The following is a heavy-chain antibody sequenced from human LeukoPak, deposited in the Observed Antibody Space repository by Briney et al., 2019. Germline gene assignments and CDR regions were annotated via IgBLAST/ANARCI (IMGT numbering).Heavy chain of an antibody. D-gene: IGHD3-22*01. V-gene: IGHV3-21*01. J-gene: IGHJ4*02. Sequence: GGSLRLSCAASGFIFSSYSMNWVRQAPGKGLEWVSSISTSSSYIYYADSVKGRFTISRDNAKNSLYLQMNSLRVEDTAVYYCARVSREIVVSNYVDYWGQGTLVTVSS. CDR1: GFIFSSYS. CDR2: ISTSSSYI. CDR3: ARVSREIVVSNYVDY.